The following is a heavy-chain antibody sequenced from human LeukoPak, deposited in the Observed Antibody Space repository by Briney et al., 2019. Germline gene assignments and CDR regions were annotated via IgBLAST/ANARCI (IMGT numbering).Heavy chain of an antibody. CDR2: IYNSGTT. D-gene: IGHD3-10*01. V-gene: IGHV4-39*01. J-gene: IGHJ4*01. Sequence: SETLSLTCTVSGDSISSTSYYWDWIRQPPGKGLEWIVSIYNSGTTYYNPSLKSRVTISVDTSKNQFSLKVSSVTAADTAVYYCASRVYGLGSFNYWGQGTLVTVSS. CDR3: ASRVYGLGSFNY. CDR1: GDSISSTSYY.